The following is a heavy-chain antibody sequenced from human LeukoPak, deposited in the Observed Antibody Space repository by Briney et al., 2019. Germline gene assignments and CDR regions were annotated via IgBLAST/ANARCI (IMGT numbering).Heavy chain of an antibody. CDR3: AKLMAAAAVFDY. D-gene: IGHD6-13*01. Sequence: TGGSLRLSCAASGFTFSSHAMSWVRQAPGKGLEWVSAISGSGGSTYYADSVKGRFTISRDNSKNTLYLQMNSLRAEDTAVYYCAKLMAAAAVFDYWGQGTLVTVSS. CDR2: ISGSGGST. CDR1: GFTFSSHA. J-gene: IGHJ4*02. V-gene: IGHV3-23*01.